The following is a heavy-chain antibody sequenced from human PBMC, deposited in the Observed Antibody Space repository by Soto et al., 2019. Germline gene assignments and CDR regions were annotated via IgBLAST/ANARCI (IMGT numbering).Heavy chain of an antibody. CDR2: IIPIFGTA. V-gene: IGHV1-69*06. D-gene: IGHD2-21*02. CDR1: GCTFSIYA. Sequence: SLKVSCKASGCTFSIYAISWVRQAPGQGLEWMGGIIPIFGTANYAQKFQGRVTITADKSTSTAYMELSSLRSEDTAVYYCARSPRRGGYWNWFDPWGQGTLVTVSS. CDR3: ARSPRRGGYWNWFDP. J-gene: IGHJ5*02.